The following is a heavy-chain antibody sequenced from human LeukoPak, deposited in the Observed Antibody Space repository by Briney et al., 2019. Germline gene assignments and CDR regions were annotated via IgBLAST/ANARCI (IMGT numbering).Heavy chain of an antibody. CDR1: GFTFTAYY. CDR2: INPNSGGT. Sequence: ASVKVSCKASGFTFTAYYLHWVRQAPGQRLEWMGWINPNSGGTNYAQKFQGRVTMTRDTSISTAYMELSRLRSDDTAVYYCARVGSGWSRWFDPWGQGTLVTVSS. CDR3: ARVGSGWSRWFDP. V-gene: IGHV1-2*02. J-gene: IGHJ5*02. D-gene: IGHD6-19*01.